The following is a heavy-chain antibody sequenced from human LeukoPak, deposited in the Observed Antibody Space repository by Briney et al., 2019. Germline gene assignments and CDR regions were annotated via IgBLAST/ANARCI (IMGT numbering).Heavy chain of an antibody. CDR1: GSIFNSYG. V-gene: IGHV3-33*01. Sequence: GGSLRLSCAASGSIFNSYGIHWVRQAPGKGLEWVAVVWYAESSTYYTDSVKGRFTISRDNSKKTVYLQMNSLRVEDTGVYYCARDGSFGRDVWGQGTTVTVSS. J-gene: IGHJ6*02. D-gene: IGHD6-19*01. CDR3: ARDGSFGRDV. CDR2: VWYAESST.